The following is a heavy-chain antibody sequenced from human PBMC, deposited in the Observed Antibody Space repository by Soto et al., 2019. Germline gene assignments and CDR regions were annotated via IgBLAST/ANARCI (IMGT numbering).Heavy chain of an antibody. CDR2: ILYNGET. CDR1: GGSISNPDYY. CDR3: AREGRLQSLDY. D-gene: IGHD4-4*01. Sequence: QVQLQESGPGLVKPSQILSLTCTVSGGSISNPDYYWSWIRQPPGKGLEWIGSILYNGETSYNPSLKSRLSMSEDTSKNQFSLSLSSVTASDTAVYFCAREGRLQSLDYWGQGTLVTVSS. J-gene: IGHJ4*02. V-gene: IGHV4-30-4*01.